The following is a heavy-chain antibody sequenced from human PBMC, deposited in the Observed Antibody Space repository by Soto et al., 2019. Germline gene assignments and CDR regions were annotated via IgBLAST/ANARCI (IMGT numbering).Heavy chain of an antibody. CDR3: GAESALDYGGHFYFDY. D-gene: IGHD4-17*01. J-gene: IGHJ4*02. CDR2: FDPEDGET. V-gene: IGHV1-24*01. CDR1: GYTLTELS. Sequence: QVQLVQSGAEVKKPGASVKVSCKVSGYTLTELSMHWVRQAPGKGLEWMGGFDPEDGETIYAQKFQGRGIMTEDTSTDTAYMELSSLRSEDKAVYYCGAESALDYGGHFYFDYWGQGTLVTVSS.